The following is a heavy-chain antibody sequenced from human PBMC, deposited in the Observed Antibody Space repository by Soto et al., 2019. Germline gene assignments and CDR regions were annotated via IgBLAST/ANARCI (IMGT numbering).Heavy chain of an antibody. J-gene: IGHJ4*02. CDR1: GGAFTNDI. Sequence: QVQLVQSGAEVKKPGSSVKVSCKASGGAFTNDIITWVRQAPGQGLEWMGRIIPLLDITNYAQKFQGRVTITAXKSTXTXHMELNSLISEDTAVYYCARDSPIGSTFSGYDAIDYWGQGTLVTVSS. CDR2: IIPLLDIT. CDR3: ARDSPIGSTFSGYDAIDY. D-gene: IGHD5-12*01. V-gene: IGHV1-69*08.